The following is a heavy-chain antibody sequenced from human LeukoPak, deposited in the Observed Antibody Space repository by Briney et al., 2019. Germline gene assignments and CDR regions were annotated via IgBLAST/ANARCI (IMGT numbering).Heavy chain of an antibody. J-gene: IGHJ4*02. D-gene: IGHD2-2*01. CDR1: GGSFSGYY. Sequence: SETLSLTCAVYGGSFSGYYWSWIRQPPGKGLEWIGEINHSGSTNYNPPLKSRVTISVDTSKNQFSLKLSSVTAADTAVYYCARRHCSSTSRYFDYWGQGTLVTVSS. V-gene: IGHV4-34*01. CDR3: ARRHCSSTSRYFDY. CDR2: INHSGST.